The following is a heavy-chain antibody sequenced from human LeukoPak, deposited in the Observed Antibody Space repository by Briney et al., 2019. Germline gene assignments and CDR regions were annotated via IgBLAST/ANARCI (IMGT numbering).Heavy chain of an antibody. CDR2: ISGSGGST. CDR3: AKVGDYDFWSGYHKHFDY. D-gene: IGHD3-3*01. CDR1: GFTFSSYA. Sequence: GGSLRLSCAASGFTFSSYAMSWVRQAPGKGLEWVSAISGSGGSTYYADSVKGRFTISRDNSKNTLYLQMNSLRAEDTAVYYCAKVGDYDFWSGYHKHFDYWGQGTLVTVSS. J-gene: IGHJ4*02. V-gene: IGHV3-23*01.